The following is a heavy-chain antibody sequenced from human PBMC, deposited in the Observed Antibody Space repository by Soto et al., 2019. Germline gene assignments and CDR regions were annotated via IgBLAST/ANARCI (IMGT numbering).Heavy chain of an antibody. Sequence: PSETLSLTCTVTVGSISSYYWSWIRQPPGKGLEWIGYIYYSGSTNYNPSLKSRVAISVDTSKNQFSLKLSSVTAADAAVYYCAGAHVFYGSGSTWFDPWGQGTLVTVSS. V-gene: IGHV4-59*01. CDR3: AGAHVFYGSGSTWFDP. CDR1: VGSISSYY. D-gene: IGHD3-10*01. J-gene: IGHJ5*02. CDR2: IYYSGST.